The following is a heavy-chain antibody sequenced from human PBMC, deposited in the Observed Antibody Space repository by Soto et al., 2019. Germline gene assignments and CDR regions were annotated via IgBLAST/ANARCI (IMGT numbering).Heavy chain of an antibody. Sequence: QVQLQQWGAGLLKPSETLSLNCAVTGGSLSGYYWSWIRQPPGKGLGWIGEVKDGGPTNYSPSLRVRVTISSDTSNNQFSLRLNSVTAADTGVYYCARGQEGVVATHWDQGSLVTVSS. J-gene: IGHJ4*02. D-gene: IGHD5-12*01. CDR3: ARGQEGVVATH. V-gene: IGHV4-34*01. CDR1: GGSLSGYY. CDR2: VKDGGPT.